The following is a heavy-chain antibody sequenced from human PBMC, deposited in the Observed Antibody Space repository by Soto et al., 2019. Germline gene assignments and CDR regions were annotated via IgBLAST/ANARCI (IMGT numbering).Heavy chain of an antibody. V-gene: IGHV3-23*01. CDR2: ISGSGGST. Sequence: EVQLLESGGGLVQPGGSLRLSCAASGFTFSSYAMSWVRQAPGKGLEWVSAISGSGGSTYYADSVKGRFTISRDNAENSLYLQMNSLRAEDTALYYCAKDRTPFTVVRGVIIKGYDAFDIWGQGTMVTVSS. CDR1: GFTFSSYA. D-gene: IGHD3-10*01. CDR3: AKDRTPFTVVRGVIIKGYDAFDI. J-gene: IGHJ3*02.